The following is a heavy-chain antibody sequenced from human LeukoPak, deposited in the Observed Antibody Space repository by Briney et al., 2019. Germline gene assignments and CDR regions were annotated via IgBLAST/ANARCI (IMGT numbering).Heavy chain of an antibody. CDR2: ISGSGGST. V-gene: IGHV3-23*01. Sequence: PGGSLRLSCAASGFTFSSYAMSWVRQAPGKGLEWVSAISGSGGSTYYADSVKGRFTISRDNSKNTLYLQMNSLRAEDTAVYYCARRGYDFWSGYYGGRIDYWGQGTLVTVSS. CDR1: GFTFSSYA. J-gene: IGHJ4*02. D-gene: IGHD3-3*01. CDR3: ARRGYDFWSGYYGGRIDY.